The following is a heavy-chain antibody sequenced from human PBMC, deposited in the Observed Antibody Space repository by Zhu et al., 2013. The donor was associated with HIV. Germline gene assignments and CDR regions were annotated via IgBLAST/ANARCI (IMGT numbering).Heavy chain of an antibody. CDR1: GFTFSDYY. J-gene: IGHJ3*02. Sequence: VQLVESGGGLVKPGGSLRLSCAASGFTFSDYYMSWIRQPPGKGLEWIGYIYYSGSTNYNPSLKSRVTISVDTSKNQFSLKLSSVTAADTAVYYCAREVPAARSDDAFDIWGQGTMVTVSS. V-gene: IGHV4-59*01. CDR3: AREVPAARSDDAFDI. CDR2: IYYSGST. D-gene: IGHD2-2*01.